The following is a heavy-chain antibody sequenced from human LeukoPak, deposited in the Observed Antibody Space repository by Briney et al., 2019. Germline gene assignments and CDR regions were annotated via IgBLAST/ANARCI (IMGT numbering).Heavy chain of an antibody. D-gene: IGHD3-22*01. J-gene: IGHJ4*02. CDR2: TRNKANSYTT. CDR3: AKDSSVFHYDSRNLDY. Sequence: GGSLRLSCAASGFTFSDHYMDWVRQAPGKGLEWVGRTRNKANSYTTEYAASVKGRFTISRDNSKNTLYLQMNSLRAEDTAVFYCAKDSSVFHYDSRNLDYWGQGTLVTVSS. V-gene: IGHV3-72*01. CDR1: GFTFSDHY.